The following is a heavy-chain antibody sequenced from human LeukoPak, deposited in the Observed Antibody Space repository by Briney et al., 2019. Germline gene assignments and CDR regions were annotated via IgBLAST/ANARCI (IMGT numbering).Heavy chain of an antibody. V-gene: IGHV3-30*03. D-gene: IGHD7-27*01. CDR2: ISHDGSNK. CDR3: ARKLGMGWYFDL. J-gene: IGHJ2*01. Sequence: GGSLRLSCAASGFTFSSYSMNWVRQAPGKGLEWVAVISHDGSNKYYADSVRGRFTISRDNARNSLYLQMNSLRDEDTAVYYCARKLGMGWYFDLWGRGTLITVSS. CDR1: GFTFSSYS.